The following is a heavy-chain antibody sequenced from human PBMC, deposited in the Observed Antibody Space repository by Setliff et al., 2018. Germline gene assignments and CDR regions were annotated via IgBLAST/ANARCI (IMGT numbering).Heavy chain of an antibody. Sequence: SETLSLTCGVAGGSVSRTVYYWGWVRQSPGKGPEWVASIRDRGNTAYNPSLRRRLTISIDTSENQFSMKLISVTAADTAVYYCVRDLSGGQALWGQGTMVTVSS. CDR3: VRDLSGGQAL. V-gene: IGHV4-39*07. D-gene: IGHD1-26*01. CDR2: IRDRGNT. CDR1: GGSVSRTVYY. J-gene: IGHJ3*01.